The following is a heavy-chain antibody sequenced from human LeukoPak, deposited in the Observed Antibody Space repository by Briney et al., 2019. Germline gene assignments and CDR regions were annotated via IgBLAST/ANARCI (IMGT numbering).Heavy chain of an antibody. CDR3: TKDRIGARPNDAFDI. Sequence: GGSLRLSCAASGFTFSSYAMSWVRQVPGKGLEWVSVISGSGRTTDYADSVKGRFTVSRDNSMNTLHLQMNSLRVEDTAVFYCTKDRIGARPNDAFDIWGQGTMVTVSS. D-gene: IGHD6-6*01. J-gene: IGHJ3*02. CDR1: GFTFSSYA. CDR2: ISGSGRTT. V-gene: IGHV3-23*01.